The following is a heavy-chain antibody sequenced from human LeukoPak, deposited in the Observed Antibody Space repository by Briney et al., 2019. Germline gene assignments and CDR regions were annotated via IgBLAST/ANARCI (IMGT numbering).Heavy chain of an antibody. J-gene: IGHJ4*02. CDR1: GGSFSGYY. CDR3: ASIYGSGSYYRDY. D-gene: IGHD3-10*01. Sequence: SETLSLTCAVYGGSFSGYYWSWIRQPPGKGLEWIGEINHSGSTNYNPSLKSRVTISVDTSKNQFSLKLSSVTAADTAVYYCASIYGSGSYYRDYWGQGTLVTVSS. V-gene: IGHV4-34*01. CDR2: INHSGST.